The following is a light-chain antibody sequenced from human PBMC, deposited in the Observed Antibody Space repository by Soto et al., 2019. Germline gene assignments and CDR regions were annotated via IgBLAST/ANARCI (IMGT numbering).Light chain of an antibody. V-gene: IGKV3-20*01. CDR3: QQYGGSPQT. Sequence: EIVLTQSPGTLSLSPGETATLSCRASQSINHKYLAWFQQEPGQTPRLLIHGVSIRATGIPDRFSGSGSGTDFTLTISRLEPEDFVVYYCQQYGGSPQTYGQGTKVEIK. CDR1: QSINHKY. J-gene: IGKJ1*01. CDR2: GVS.